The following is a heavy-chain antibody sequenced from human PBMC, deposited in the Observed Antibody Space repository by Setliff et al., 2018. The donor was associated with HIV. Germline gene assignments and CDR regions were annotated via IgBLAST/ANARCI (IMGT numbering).Heavy chain of an antibody. CDR2: IYYSGST. V-gene: IGHV4-59*05. CDR1: GGSISTYY. J-gene: IGHJ4*02. Sequence: ETLSLTCTVSGGSISTYYWSWIRQPPGKGLEWIGSIYYSGSTYYNPSLKSRVTISVDTSKNQFSLKLSSVTAADTAVYYCARDLGDSSGYYPVDYWGQGTLVTVSS. D-gene: IGHD3-22*01. CDR3: ARDLGDSSGYYPVDY.